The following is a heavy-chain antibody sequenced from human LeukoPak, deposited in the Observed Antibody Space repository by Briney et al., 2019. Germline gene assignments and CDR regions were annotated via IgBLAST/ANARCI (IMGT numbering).Heavy chain of an antibody. J-gene: IGHJ6*02. CDR2: ISSSGSTI. V-gene: IGHV3-48*03. CDR3: ARDNYYGSGSYYNGYYYYGMDV. D-gene: IGHD3-10*01. CDR1: GFTFSSYE. Sequence: GGSLRLSCAASGFTFSSYEMNWVRQAPGKGLEWVSYISSSGSTIYYADSVKGRFTISRDNSKNTLYLQMNSLRAEDTAVYYCARDNYYGSGSYYNGYYYYGMDVWGQGTTVTVSS.